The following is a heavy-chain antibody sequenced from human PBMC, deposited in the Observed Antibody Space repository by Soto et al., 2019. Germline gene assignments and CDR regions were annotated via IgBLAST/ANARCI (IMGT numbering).Heavy chain of an antibody. J-gene: IGHJ4*01. CDR3: ARVVYKCSSSWYSDY. Sequence: ASVKFSFKTTVYPFTSYVISWVRKAPGQVLEWMGWISAYSRNTNYAQKLQGRVTMKTDTSTSKAYMELRSMRSDDRAVYYCARVVYKCSSSWYSDYW. CDR1: VYPFTSYV. D-gene: IGHD6-13*01. CDR2: ISAYSRNT. V-gene: IGHV1-18*01.